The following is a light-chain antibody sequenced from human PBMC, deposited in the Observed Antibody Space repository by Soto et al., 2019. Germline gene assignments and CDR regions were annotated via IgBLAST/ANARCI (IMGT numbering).Light chain of an antibody. CDR3: QQYNNWPT. V-gene: IGKV1-5*03. CDR1: QSISSW. CDR2: KAS. Sequence: DIQMTQSPSTLSASVGDRVTITCRASQSISSWLAWYQQKPGKAPKLLIYKASSLESGVPSRFSGSGYGTEFTLTISSLQSEDFAVYYCQQYNNWPTFGQGTKVDIK. J-gene: IGKJ1*01.